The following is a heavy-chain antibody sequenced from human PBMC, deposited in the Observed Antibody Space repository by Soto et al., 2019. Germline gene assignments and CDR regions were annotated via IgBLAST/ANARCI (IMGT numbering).Heavy chain of an antibody. V-gene: IGHV3-7*03. D-gene: IGHD3-22*01. CDR2: IKQDGSEK. CDR1: AFTFSRYW. CDR3: ARGRSYSASSGNGMDV. J-gene: IGHJ6*02. Sequence: GGSRRRSCSASAFTFSRYWMSWVRQAPGKGPEWVANIKQDGSEKYYADSVKGRLTISRDNAKNSLYLQMNSLRAEDTAVYYCARGRSYSASSGNGMDVWGQGTTVTVS.